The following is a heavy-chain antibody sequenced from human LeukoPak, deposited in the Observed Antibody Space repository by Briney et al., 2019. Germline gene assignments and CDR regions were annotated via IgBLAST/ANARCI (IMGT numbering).Heavy chain of an antibody. J-gene: IGHJ4*02. CDR3: ARHVREDTRFLDY. D-gene: IGHD2-15*01. V-gene: IGHV5-51*01. CDR1: GYSFINYW. Sequence: GESLKISCKGSGYSFINYWIGWVRQMPGKGLEWMGIIYPGGSDPRYSPSFQGQVTISADKSISTAYLQWSSLKASDTAMYYCARHVREDTRFLDYWGQGTLVTVSS. CDR2: IYPGGSDP.